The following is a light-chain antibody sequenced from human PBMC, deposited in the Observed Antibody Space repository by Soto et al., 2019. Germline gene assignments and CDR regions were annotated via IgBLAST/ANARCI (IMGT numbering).Light chain of an antibody. CDR1: QSISAW. CDR3: QQYNDYSWT. CDR2: KAS. Sequence: DIQMTQSPSTLSASVGDRVSINCRASQSISAWLARYQQKPGKAPRLLIYKASTLEIGVPSRFSGSGSGTEFTLTISSLQPDDVAIYYCQQYNDYSWTFGQGTKVDI. J-gene: IGKJ1*01. V-gene: IGKV1-5*03.